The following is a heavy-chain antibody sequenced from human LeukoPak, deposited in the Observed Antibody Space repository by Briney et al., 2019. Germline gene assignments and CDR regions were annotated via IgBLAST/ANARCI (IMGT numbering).Heavy chain of an antibody. CDR1: GYRFTNYW. CDR3: ARLSVAAVDY. D-gene: IGHD6-19*01. Sequence: GESLQISCKGSGYRFTNYWIAWVRQMPGKGLEWMGIIYPGDSDTRYSPSFQGQVTISADKSISTAYLQWSSLKASDTAMYYCARLSVAAVDYWGQGTLVTVSS. CDR2: IYPGDSDT. V-gene: IGHV5-51*01. J-gene: IGHJ4*02.